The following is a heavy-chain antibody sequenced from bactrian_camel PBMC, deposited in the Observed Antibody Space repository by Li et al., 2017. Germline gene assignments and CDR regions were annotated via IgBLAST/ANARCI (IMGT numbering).Heavy chain of an antibody. J-gene: IGHJ6*01. Sequence: VQLVESGGGSVQVGGSLTLSCSYSGDTRSRFCMAWFRQLPGKEVEGVAAFYRRTGSTVYADSVKGRFTISQDNAKATVYLQMNSLAPEDTAMYYCAATRGVCDTPGTVTYYGTGTQVTVST. V-gene: IGHV3S40*01. CDR1: GDTRSRFC. CDR2: FYRRTGST. D-gene: IGHD2*01.